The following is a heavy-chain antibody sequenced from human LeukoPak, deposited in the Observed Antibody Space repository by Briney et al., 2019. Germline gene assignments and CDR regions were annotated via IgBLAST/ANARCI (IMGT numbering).Heavy chain of an antibody. Sequence: GRSLRLSCAASGFTFDDHSIHWVLQAPGKGLECVSLISGVGGTTYYTDSVWGRFTISRDNSKNSLYLQINSLRTEDTALYYCAKDRGSSGNLFDYWGQGTLVTVHS. D-gene: IGHD3-22*01. CDR1: GFTFDDHS. V-gene: IGHV3-43*02. J-gene: IGHJ4*02. CDR3: AKDRGSSGNLFDY. CDR2: ISGVGGTT.